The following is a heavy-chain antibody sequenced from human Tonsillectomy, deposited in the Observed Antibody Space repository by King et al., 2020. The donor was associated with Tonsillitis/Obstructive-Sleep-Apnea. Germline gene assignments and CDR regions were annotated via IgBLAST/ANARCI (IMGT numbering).Heavy chain of an antibody. CDR2: IYSVVST. J-gene: IGHJ6*03. CDR3: ARDRTHTGQYYYYMDV. CDR1: GFTVSSNY. V-gene: IGHV3-53*01. Sequence: QLVQSGGGLIQPGGSLRLSCAASGFTVSSNYMSWVRQAQGKGLEWVPVIYSVVSTYYADSGKGRFTISRDNSKNTLCLQMNSLRAEDTAVYYCARDRTHTGQYYYYMDVWGKGTTVTVSS. D-gene: IGHD5-18*01.